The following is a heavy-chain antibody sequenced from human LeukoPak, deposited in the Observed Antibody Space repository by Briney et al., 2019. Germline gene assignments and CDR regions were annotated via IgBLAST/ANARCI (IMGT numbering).Heavy chain of an antibody. Sequence: SVKVSCKASGGTFSSYAISWVRQAPGQGLEWVGGIIPIFGTANYAQKFQGRVTITADKSTSTAYMELSSLRSDDTAVYYCARDMAVTDTGGFDPWGQGTLVTVSS. CDR3: ARDMAVTDTGGFDP. CDR2: IIPIFGTA. V-gene: IGHV1-69*06. D-gene: IGHD2-21*02. J-gene: IGHJ5*02. CDR1: GGTFSSYA.